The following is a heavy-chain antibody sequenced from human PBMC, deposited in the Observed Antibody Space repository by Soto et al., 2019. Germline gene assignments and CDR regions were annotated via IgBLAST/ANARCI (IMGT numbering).Heavy chain of an antibody. V-gene: IGHV4-59*01. Sequence: ASETLSVSWSVSSGSISGYYWSWIRQPPGRGLEWIGYIYYAGNTLYTPSLNSRVTISVDTSKNQFSLKLSSVTAADTAVYYFSCYDAVPTLQICMGFWRHATPITV. J-gene: IGHJ6*02. CDR2: IYYAGNT. CDR1: SGSISGYY. CDR3: SCYDAVPTLQICMGF. D-gene: IGHD3-16*01.